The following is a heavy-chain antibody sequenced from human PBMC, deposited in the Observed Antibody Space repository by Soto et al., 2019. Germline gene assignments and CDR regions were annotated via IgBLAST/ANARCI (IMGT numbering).Heavy chain of an antibody. CDR2: ISAYNGNT. V-gene: IGHV1-18*01. CDR1: GYTFTNYG. J-gene: IGHJ6*03. CDR3: ARVPQLVGYFYYYMDV. Sequence: QVQLLQSGAEVKKPGASVKVSCKASGYTFTNYGITWVRQAPGQGLEWMGWISAYNGNTHYTQRLQGRVTMTTDTSTGTAYMEPGGLRSDHTAVYFCARVPQLVGYFYYYMDVWGKGTPVTVSS. D-gene: IGHD6-6*01.